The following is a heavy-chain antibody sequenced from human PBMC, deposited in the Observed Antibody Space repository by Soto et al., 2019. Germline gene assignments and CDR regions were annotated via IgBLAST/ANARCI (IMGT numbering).Heavy chain of an antibody. CDR2: ISPYNVDT. CDR1: GYTFTTYG. Sequence: QVQLVQSGPEVKKPGASVKVSCKASGYTFTTYGISWVRQAPGQGLEWMGWISPYNVDTHYAERFKGRLTMTTDTSATSAYMELRTLSSDYRAVYFCARALSMAQYYYYMDVWGKWTTVTVSS. J-gene: IGHJ6*03. CDR3: ARALSMAQYYYYMDV. V-gene: IGHV1-18*01.